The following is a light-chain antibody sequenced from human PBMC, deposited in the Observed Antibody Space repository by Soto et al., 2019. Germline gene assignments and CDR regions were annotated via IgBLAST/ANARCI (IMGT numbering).Light chain of an antibody. CDR2: EVS. J-gene: IGLJ3*02. CDR3: SSYTSSSTLWV. Sequence: QSVLTQPASVSGSPGQSITISCTGTSSDVGGYNYVSWYQQHPGKAPKLMIYEVSNRPSGVSNRFSGSKSGNTASLTISGLQAEDEADYYCSSYTSSSTLWVFGGGTKLTV. V-gene: IGLV2-14*01. CDR1: SSDVGGYNY.